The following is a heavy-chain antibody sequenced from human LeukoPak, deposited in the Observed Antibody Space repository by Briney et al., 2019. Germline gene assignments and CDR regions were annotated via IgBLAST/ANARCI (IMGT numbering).Heavy chain of an antibody. V-gene: IGHV3-48*03. Sequence: GGSLRLSCAASGFTFSSYVMNWVRQAPGKGLEWVSYISSSGSTIYYADSVKGRFTISRDNAKNSLYLQMNSLRAEDTAVYYCARAGEWFGELFDYWGQGTLVTVSS. CDR2: ISSSGSTI. CDR3: ARAGEWFGELFDY. D-gene: IGHD3-10*01. CDR1: GFTFSSYV. J-gene: IGHJ4*02.